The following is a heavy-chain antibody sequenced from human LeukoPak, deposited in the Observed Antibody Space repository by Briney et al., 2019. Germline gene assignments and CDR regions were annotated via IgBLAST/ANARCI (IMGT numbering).Heavy chain of an antibody. CDR2: ISDDGGGA. V-gene: IGHV3-23*01. CDR3: AKDGDYIWGSYRSNPN. CDR1: GFTFNSYA. J-gene: IGHJ4*02. Sequence: GGSLRLSCAASGFTFNSYAMSWVRQAPGKGLEWVSAISDDGGGAYYTDSVKGRFTISRDNSKSTLYLQTSSLRAEDTAVYYCAKDGDYIWGSYRSNPNWGQGTLVTVSS. D-gene: IGHD3-16*02.